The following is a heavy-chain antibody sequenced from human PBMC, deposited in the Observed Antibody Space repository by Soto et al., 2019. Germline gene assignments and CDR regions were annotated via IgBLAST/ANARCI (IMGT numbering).Heavy chain of an antibody. CDR3: ARADYDFWSGYCHSCYYYYYYMYV. CDR2: IKQDGIEK. V-gene: IGHV3-7*01. D-gene: IGHD3-3*01. J-gene: IGHJ6*03. Sequence: EVQLVESGGGLVQPGGSLRLSCAASGFTFSSYWMSWVRQAPGKGLEWVANIKQDGIEKYYVDSVKGRFTISRDNAKNSLYLQMNGLRAEDTAVYYCARADYDFWSGYCHSCYYYYYYMYVWGKGTTVTVSS. CDR1: GFTFSSYW.